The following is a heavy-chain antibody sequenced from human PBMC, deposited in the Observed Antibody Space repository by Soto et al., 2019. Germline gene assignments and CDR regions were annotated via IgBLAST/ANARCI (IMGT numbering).Heavy chain of an antibody. CDR2: MNPNSGNT. CDR1: GYTFTSYD. D-gene: IGHD6-19*01. Sequence: QVQLVQSGAEVKKPGASVKVSCKASGYTFTSYDINWVRQATGQGLEWMGWMNPNSGNTGYAQKFQGRVTMTRNTSISTAYMELSSLRSEDTAVYYCARTRVDSSGWYDYYYYYMDVWGKGTTVTVSS. V-gene: IGHV1-8*01. CDR3: ARTRVDSSGWYDYYYYYMDV. J-gene: IGHJ6*03.